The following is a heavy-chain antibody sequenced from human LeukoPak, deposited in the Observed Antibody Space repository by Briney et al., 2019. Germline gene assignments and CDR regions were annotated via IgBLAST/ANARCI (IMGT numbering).Heavy chain of an antibody. CDR2: ISSSSSYI. Sequence: GGSLRLSCAASGFTFSSYSMNWVRQAPGKGLEWVSSISSSSSYIYYADSVKGRFTISRDNAKNSLYLQMNSLRVEDTAVYYCARGPENDQLLYAFDIWGQGTMVTVSS. CDR3: ARGPENDQLLYAFDI. D-gene: IGHD2-2*01. CDR1: GFTFSSYS. J-gene: IGHJ3*02. V-gene: IGHV3-21*01.